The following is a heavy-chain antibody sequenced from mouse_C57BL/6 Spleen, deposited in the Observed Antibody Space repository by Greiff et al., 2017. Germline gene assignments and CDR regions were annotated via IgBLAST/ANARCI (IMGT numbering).Heavy chain of an antibody. J-gene: IGHJ4*01. CDR3: ARWGYYGSSYAMDY. Sequence: VQLQQSGPELVKPGASVKISCKASGYSFTGYYMHWVKQSHGNILDWIGYIYPYNGVSSYNQKFKGKATLTVDKSSSTAYMELRSLTSDDSAVYYCARWGYYGSSYAMDYWGQGTSVTVAS. CDR2: IYPYNGVS. CDR1: GYSFTGYY. D-gene: IGHD1-1*01. V-gene: IGHV1-31*01.